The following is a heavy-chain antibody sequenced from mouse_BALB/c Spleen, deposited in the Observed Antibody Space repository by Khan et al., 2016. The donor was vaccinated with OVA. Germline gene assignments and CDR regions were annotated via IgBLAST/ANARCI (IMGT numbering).Heavy chain of an antibody. CDR1: GHTFTKYG. V-gene: IGHV9-3-1*01. CDR2: INTYTGEP. Sequence: QIQLVQSGPELKKPGETVKISCKASGHTFTKYGMNWVKQAPGKGLKWMGWINTYTGEPTYADDFNGRFAFSLETSASTAYLQINNLKNEDTATYSCARAPYFSYVLDNWGQGTSVTVSS. D-gene: IGHD2-10*01. J-gene: IGHJ4*01. CDR3: ARAPYFSYVLDN.